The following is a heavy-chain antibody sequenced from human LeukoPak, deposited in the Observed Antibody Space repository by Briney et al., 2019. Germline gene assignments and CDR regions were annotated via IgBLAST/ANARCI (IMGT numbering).Heavy chain of an antibody. Sequence: ASVKVSFKASGGTFSSYAISWVRQAPGQGLEWMGGIIPIFGTANYSQKFQGRVTVTADKSTSTAYLELSSLRSDDTAVYYCARDCSGGSCYAPWGQGTLVTVSS. V-gene: IGHV1-69*06. D-gene: IGHD2-15*01. CDR1: GGTFSSYA. CDR2: IIPIFGTA. J-gene: IGHJ4*02. CDR3: ARDCSGGSCYAP.